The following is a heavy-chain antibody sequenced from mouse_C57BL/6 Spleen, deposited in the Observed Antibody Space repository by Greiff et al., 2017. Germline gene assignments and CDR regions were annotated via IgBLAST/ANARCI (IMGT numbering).Heavy chain of an antibody. Sequence: QVQLQQPGAELVRPGSSVKLSCKASGYTFTSYWMHWVKQRPIQGLEWIGNIDPSDSETHYNQKFKDKATLTVDKSSSTAYMQLSSLTSEDSAVYYCARPSSSYYYAMDYWGQGTSVTVYS. D-gene: IGHD1-1*01. V-gene: IGHV1-52*01. J-gene: IGHJ4*01. CDR3: ARPSSSYYYAMDY. CDR2: IDPSDSET. CDR1: GYTFTSYW.